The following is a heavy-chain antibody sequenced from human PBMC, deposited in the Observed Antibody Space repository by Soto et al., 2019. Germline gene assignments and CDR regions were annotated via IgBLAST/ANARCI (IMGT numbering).Heavy chain of an antibody. D-gene: IGHD6-6*01. CDR2: ISAGSSNI. CDR3: ARQYPSSSRHFDH. Sequence: WGSLRLSCATSVFTFRTYYMIWVRQAPGKGLEWVSSISAGSSNIYYAPSVKGRFTISRDNAKNSLYLQINSLRAEDTAVYYCARQYPSSSRHFDHWGQGTLFTVSS. V-gene: IGHV3-21*01. CDR1: VFTFRTYY. J-gene: IGHJ4*02.